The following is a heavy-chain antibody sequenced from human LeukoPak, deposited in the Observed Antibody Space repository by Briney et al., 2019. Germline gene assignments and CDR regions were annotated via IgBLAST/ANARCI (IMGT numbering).Heavy chain of an antibody. V-gene: IGHV3-30*02. Sequence: PGGPLRLSCAASGFTFSSYGMHWVRQAPGKGLEWVAFIRYDGSNKYYADSVKGRFTISRDNSKNTLYLQMNSLRAEDTAVYYCAKDPGYSYGFFDYWGQGTLVTVSS. J-gene: IGHJ4*02. CDR2: IRYDGSNK. CDR1: GFTFSSYG. CDR3: AKDPGYSYGFFDY. D-gene: IGHD5-18*01.